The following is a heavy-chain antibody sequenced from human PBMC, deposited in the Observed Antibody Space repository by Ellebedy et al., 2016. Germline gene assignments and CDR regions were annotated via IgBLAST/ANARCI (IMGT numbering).Heavy chain of an antibody. CDR3: ARDGRCIAAAGTSNYYYGMDV. CDR1: GYTFTSYY. D-gene: IGHD6-13*01. Sequence: ASVKVSCXASGYTFTSYYMHWVRQAPGQGLEWMGIINPSGGSTSYAQKFQGRVTMTRDTSTSTVYMELSSLRSEDTAVYYCARDGRCIAAAGTSNYYYGMDVWGQGTTVTVSS. J-gene: IGHJ6*02. CDR2: INPSGGST. V-gene: IGHV1-46*01.